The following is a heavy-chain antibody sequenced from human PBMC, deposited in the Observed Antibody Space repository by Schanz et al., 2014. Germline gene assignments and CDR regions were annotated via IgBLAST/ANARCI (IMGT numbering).Heavy chain of an antibody. V-gene: IGHV3-48*01. CDR2: ISSSGTTI. J-gene: IGHJ4*02. CDR1: GFTFSSYA. CDR3: ARGTDWNLHY. Sequence: EGQLLESGGGLIQPGGSLRLSCAASGFTFSSYAMNWVRQAPGKGLEWVSYISSSGTTIYYADSVKGRFTVSRDSGQNSLYLQMNSLRAGDTAVYYCARGTDWNLHYWGQGALVTVSS. D-gene: IGHD1-1*01.